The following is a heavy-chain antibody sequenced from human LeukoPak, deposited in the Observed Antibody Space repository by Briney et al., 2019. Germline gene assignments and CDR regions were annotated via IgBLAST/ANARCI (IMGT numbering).Heavy chain of an antibody. D-gene: IGHD3-3*01. CDR1: GYTFTSYA. J-gene: IGHJ4*02. CDR3: ARVPGRDYDFWSGSMILYYFDY. CDR2: INAGNGNT. V-gene: IGHV1-3*01. Sequence: ASVKVSCKASGYTFTSYAMHWVRQAPGQRLEWMGWINAGNGNTKYSQKFQGRVTITRDTSASTAYMELSSLRSEDTAVYYCARVPGRDYDFWSGSMILYYFDYWGQGTLVTVSS.